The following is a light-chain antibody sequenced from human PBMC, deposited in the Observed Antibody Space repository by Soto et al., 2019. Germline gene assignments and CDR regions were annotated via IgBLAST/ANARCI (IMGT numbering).Light chain of an antibody. CDR3: SAYTARSTLV. V-gene: IGLV2-14*01. Sequence: QSALTQPASVSGSAGQSITISCSGTMRDVGAYNLVSWYQQHPGTAPKLIIYEVRNRPSGIFSRFSGSTSGNTASLTISGLQPEDEGDYYCSAYTARSTLVFGGGTQLTVL. J-gene: IGLJ3*02. CDR1: MRDVGAYNL. CDR2: EVR.